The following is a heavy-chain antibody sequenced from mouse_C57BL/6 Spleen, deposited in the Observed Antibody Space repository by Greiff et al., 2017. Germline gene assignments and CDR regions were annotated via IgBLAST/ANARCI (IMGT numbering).Heavy chain of an antibody. V-gene: IGHV1-52*01. J-gene: IGHJ2*01. CDR2: IDPSDSET. D-gene: IGHD1-1*01. Sequence: QVQLQQPGAELVRPGSSVKLSCKASGYTFTSYWMHWVKQRPIQGLEWIGNIDPSDSETHYNQKFKDKATLTVDKSSSTAYMQLSSLTSEDSAVYYCARWDTTVVFDYWGQGTTLTVAS. CDR1: GYTFTSYW. CDR3: ARWDTTVVFDY.